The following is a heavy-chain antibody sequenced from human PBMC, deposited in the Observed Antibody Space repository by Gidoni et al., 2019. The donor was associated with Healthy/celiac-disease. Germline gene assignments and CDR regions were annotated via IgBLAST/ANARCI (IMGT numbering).Heavy chain of an antibody. CDR2: IYTSGST. J-gene: IGHJ6*02. Sequence: QVQLQESGPGLVKPPQTLSLTCTVSGGSISSGSYYWSWIRQPAGKGLEWIGRIYTSGSTNYNPSLKSRVTMSVDTSKNQFSLKLSSVTAADTAVYYCARYYCSGGSCYGAWDVWGQGTTVTVSS. CDR3: ARYYCSGGSCYGAWDV. D-gene: IGHD2-15*01. V-gene: IGHV4-61*02. CDR1: GGSISSGSYY.